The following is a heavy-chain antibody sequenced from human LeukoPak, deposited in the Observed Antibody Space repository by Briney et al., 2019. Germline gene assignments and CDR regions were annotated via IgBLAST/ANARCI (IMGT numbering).Heavy chain of an antibody. CDR3: ARDGQSSGTFDY. V-gene: IGHV3-7*01. D-gene: IGHD3-10*01. J-gene: IGHJ4*02. CDR1: EFTFSGFW. Sequence: GGSLRLSCAASEFTFSGFWMNWVRQAPGEGLQWVGNIRQDGRQTHYSDAVQGRLTISRDNAQKSLYLQMNSLGPEDTAVYYCARDGQSSGTFDYWGQGTLATVSS. CDR2: IRQDGRQT.